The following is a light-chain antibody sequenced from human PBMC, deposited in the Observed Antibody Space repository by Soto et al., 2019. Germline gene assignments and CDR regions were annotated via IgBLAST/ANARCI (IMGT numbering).Light chain of an antibody. CDR2: TAY. V-gene: IGLV1-44*01. Sequence: QAVVTQPPSTSGTPGQRVTIFCSGSSSNVGINAVHWYQQFPGTAPRLRIYTAYQRPSGVPGRFSGSKSGTSASLAISGLQSEDEADYYCAAWDDSLGGLVFGGGTKRTVL. CDR1: SSNVGINA. J-gene: IGLJ2*01. CDR3: AAWDDSLGGLV.